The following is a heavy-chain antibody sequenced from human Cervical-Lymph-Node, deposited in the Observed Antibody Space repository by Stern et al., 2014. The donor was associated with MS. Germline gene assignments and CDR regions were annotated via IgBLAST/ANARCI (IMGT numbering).Heavy chain of an antibody. J-gene: IGHJ6*02. CDR3: AKDLGGSYYHYYYGMDV. CDR2: ISYDGSNQ. CDR1: GFTFSSYG. D-gene: IGHD1-26*01. V-gene: IGHV3-30*18. Sequence: VQLVESGGGVVQPGRSLRLSCAASGFTFSSYGMHWVRQAPGKGLEWVAVISYDGSNQYYADSVKGRFTSARDNSKNTLYLQMNSLRAEDTAVYYCAKDLGGSYYHYYYGMDVWGQGTTVTVSS.